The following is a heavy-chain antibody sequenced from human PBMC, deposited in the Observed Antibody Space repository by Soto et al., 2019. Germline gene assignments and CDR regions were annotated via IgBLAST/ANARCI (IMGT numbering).Heavy chain of an antibody. D-gene: IGHD5-18*01. Sequence: ASVKVSCKASGYTFSSYAISWVRQAPGQGLEWMGIINPSGGSTSYAQKFQGRVTMTRDTSTSTVYMELSSLRSEDTAVYYCARVYPSDTRYGYVGNNWFDPWGQGTLVTVSS. J-gene: IGHJ5*02. CDR3: ARVYPSDTRYGYVGNNWFDP. V-gene: IGHV1-46*03. CDR2: INPSGGST. CDR1: GYTFSSYA.